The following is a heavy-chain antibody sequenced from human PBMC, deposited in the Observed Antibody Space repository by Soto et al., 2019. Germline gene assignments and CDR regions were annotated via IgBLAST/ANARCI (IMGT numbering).Heavy chain of an antibody. CDR2: ISSSGSTT. CDR1: GFTFSDYY. CDR3: ARDIVATVTTPI. V-gene: IGHV3-11*01. Sequence: QVQLVESGGGLVKPGGSLRLSCAASGFTFSDYYTSWIRQAPGKGLEWVSYISSSGSTTYYADSEKGRLTISRDNAKNSLYVQMNSLRAEDTAVYYCARDIVATVTTPIWGQGTMVTVSS. D-gene: IGHD5-12*01. J-gene: IGHJ3*02.